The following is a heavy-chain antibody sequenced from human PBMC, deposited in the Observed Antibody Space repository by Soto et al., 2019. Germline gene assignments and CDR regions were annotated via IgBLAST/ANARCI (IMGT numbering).Heavy chain of an antibody. J-gene: IGHJ6*02. CDR3: ATAEGIAAAGVNYYYYYGMDV. D-gene: IGHD6-13*01. CDR2: FDPEDGET. Sequence: ASVKVSCKVSGYTLTELSMHWVRQAPGKGLGWMGGFDPEDGETIYAQKFQGRVTMTEDTSADTAYMELSSLRSEDTAVYYCATAEGIAAAGVNYYYYYGMDVWGQGTTVTVSS. CDR1: GYTLTELS. V-gene: IGHV1-24*01.